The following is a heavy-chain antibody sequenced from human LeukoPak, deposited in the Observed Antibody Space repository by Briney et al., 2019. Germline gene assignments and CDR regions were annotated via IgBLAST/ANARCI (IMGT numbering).Heavy chain of an antibody. Sequence: SVKVSCKASGGTFSSYAISWVRQAPGQGLEWTGRIIPIFGTANYAQKFQGRVTITTDESTSTAYMELSSLRSEDTAVYYCAREIRGSDAYFDYWGQGTLVTVSS. J-gene: IGHJ4*02. CDR2: IIPIFGTA. CDR1: GGTFSSYA. CDR3: AREIRGSDAYFDY. D-gene: IGHD3-10*01. V-gene: IGHV1-69*05.